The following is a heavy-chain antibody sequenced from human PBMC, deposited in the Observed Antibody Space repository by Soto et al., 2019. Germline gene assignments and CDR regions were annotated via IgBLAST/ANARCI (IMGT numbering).Heavy chain of an antibody. Sequence: SETLSLTCTVSGGSISSGDYYWSWIRQPPGKGLEWIGYTYYTGSTYYNPSLRSRLTISVDTSKNQFSLKLSSVTAADTAVYYCARAPLSTYYYDSSGYSVPNNFDYWGLGTLVTVSS. CDR1: GGSISSGDYY. CDR3: ARAPLSTYYYDSSGYSVPNNFDY. V-gene: IGHV4-30-4*01. CDR2: TYYTGST. J-gene: IGHJ4*02. D-gene: IGHD3-22*01.